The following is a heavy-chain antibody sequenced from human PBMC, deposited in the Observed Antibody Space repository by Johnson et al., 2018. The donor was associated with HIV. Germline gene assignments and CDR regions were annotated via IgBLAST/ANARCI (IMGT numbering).Heavy chain of an antibody. V-gene: IGHV3-30*18. J-gene: IGHJ3*02. CDR1: GFTFSSYG. Sequence: QMQLVESGGGVFQPGGSLRLSCAASGFTFSSYGMHWVRQAPGKGLEWVAVMSYDGSNKYYADSVKGRFTISRDSSKNTLYLQMNSLRPEDTAVYYCAKDRNWGRLFDGFDIWGRGTMVTVSS. CDR3: AKDRNWGRLFDGFDI. D-gene: IGHD7-27*01. CDR2: MSYDGSNK.